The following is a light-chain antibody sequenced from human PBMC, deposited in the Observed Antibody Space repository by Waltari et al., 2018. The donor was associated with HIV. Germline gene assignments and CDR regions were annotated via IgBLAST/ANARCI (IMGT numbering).Light chain of an antibody. CDR3: QQYHSVPYT. CDR2: WAS. Sequence: DLVVTQSPDTLDVSLGERSTINRRFSRNLLYRDHNNNYSAWYRQNPGQPPKLLIDWASTRESGVPDRLSGSGSGTDFALTISNLQHEDVAVYYCQQYHSVPYTFGQGTRLEI. V-gene: IGKV4-1*01. J-gene: IGKJ2*01. CDR1: RNLLYRDHNNNY.